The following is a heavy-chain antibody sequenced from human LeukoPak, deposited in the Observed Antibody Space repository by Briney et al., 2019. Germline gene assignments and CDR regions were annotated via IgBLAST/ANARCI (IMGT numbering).Heavy chain of an antibody. Sequence: ASVKVSCKASGYTFTSYGISWVRQAPGQGLEWMGWISAYNGNANYAQKLQGRVTMTTDTSTSTAYMELRSLRSDDTAVYYCARGFGVPRKYYYMDVWGKGTTVTVSS. V-gene: IGHV1-18*01. D-gene: IGHD3-10*01. CDR2: ISAYNGNA. J-gene: IGHJ6*03. CDR3: ARGFGVPRKYYYMDV. CDR1: GYTFTSYG.